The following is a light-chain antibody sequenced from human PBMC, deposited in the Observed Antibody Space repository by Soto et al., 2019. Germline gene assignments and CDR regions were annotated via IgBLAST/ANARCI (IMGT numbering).Light chain of an antibody. J-gene: IGKJ4*01. V-gene: IGKV3-15*01. CDR2: GAS. CDR3: QPYNNWPPI. Sequence: EIVMTQSPATLSVSPGERATLSCRASQSVSSNLAWYQQKPGQAPRLLIYGASTRATGIPARFSGSGSGTEFTLTISSLQSEDFAVYYCQPYNNWPPIFGGGTKVEIK. CDR1: QSVSSN.